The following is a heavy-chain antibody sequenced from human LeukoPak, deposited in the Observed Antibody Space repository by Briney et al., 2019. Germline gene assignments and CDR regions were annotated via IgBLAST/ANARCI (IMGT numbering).Heavy chain of an antibody. CDR3: ARGGQYGSGSYYTYYYYGMDV. V-gene: IGHV4-4*07. J-gene: IGHJ6*02. Sequence: SETLSLTCTVSGDSISSYYWSWIRQPAGKGLEWIGRIYTSGSTNYNPSLKSRVTMSVDTSKNQFSLKLSSVTAADTAVYYCARGGQYGSGSYYTYYYYGMDVWGQGTTVTVSS. CDR1: GDSISSYY. CDR2: IYTSGST. D-gene: IGHD3-10*01.